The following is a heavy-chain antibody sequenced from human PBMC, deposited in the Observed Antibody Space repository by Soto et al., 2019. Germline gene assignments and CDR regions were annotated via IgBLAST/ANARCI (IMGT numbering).Heavy chain of an antibody. CDR1: GGSISSYY. Sequence: SETLSLTCTVSGGSISSYYWSWIRQPPGKGLEWIGYIYYSGSTNYNPSLKSRVTISVDTSKNQFSLKLSSVTAADTAVYYCARDSALWFGGELNYYYYYMDVWGKGTTVTVSS. V-gene: IGHV4-59*01. D-gene: IGHD3-10*01. CDR2: IYYSGST. CDR3: ARDSALWFGGELNYYYYYMDV. J-gene: IGHJ6*03.